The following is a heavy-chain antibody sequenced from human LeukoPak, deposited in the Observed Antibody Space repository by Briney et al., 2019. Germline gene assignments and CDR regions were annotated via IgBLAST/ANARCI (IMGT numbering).Heavy chain of an antibody. CDR2: IIPVFDTA. V-gene: IGHV1-69*01. CDR1: GGTFSSYA. D-gene: IGHD5-12*01. J-gene: IGHJ4*02. Sequence: GASVKVSCKASGGTFSSYAISWVRQAPGQGLEWMGGIIPVFDTANYAQKFQGRVTITADESTSTAYMELSSLRSEDTAVYYCAGTTLRGYSGPYYFDYWGQGTLVTVSS. CDR3: AGTTLRGYSGPYYFDY.